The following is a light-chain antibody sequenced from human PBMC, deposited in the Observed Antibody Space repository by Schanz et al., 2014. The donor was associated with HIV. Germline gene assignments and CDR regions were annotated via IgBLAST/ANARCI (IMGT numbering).Light chain of an antibody. Sequence: EIVLTQSPGTLSLSPGERATLSCRASQSVSSSYLAWYQQKPGKVPKLLIYAASTLQSGVPSRFSGSGSGTEFTLTISSLQPLDSATYYCQQFSEYPLTFGGGTKVEL. CDR1: QSVSSSY. V-gene: IGKV3-20*01. CDR3: QQFSEYPLT. J-gene: IGKJ4*01. CDR2: AAS.